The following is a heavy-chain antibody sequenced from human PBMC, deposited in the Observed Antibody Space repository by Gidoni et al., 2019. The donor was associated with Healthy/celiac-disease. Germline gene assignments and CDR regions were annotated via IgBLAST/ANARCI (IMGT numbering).Heavy chain of an antibody. CDR1: GCSISSYY. Sequence: QVQLQESYPGLVKPSETLSLTCTVSGCSISSYYWSWIRKPAGNGLEWIGRIYTSGSTNYNPSLKSRVTMSVDTSKNQFSLKLSSVTAADTAVYYCARESGWYEYWFDPWGQGTLVTVSS. D-gene: IGHD6-19*01. V-gene: IGHV4-4*07. J-gene: IGHJ5*02. CDR2: IYTSGST. CDR3: ARESGWYEYWFDP.